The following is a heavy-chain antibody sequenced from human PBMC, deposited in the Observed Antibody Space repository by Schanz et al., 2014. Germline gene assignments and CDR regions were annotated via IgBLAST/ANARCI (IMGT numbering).Heavy chain of an antibody. CDR1: GFSIRNHD. V-gene: IGHV3-13*04. Sequence: EVQLVESGGGLVQPGGSLRLSCAASGFSIRNHDMHWVRQATGAGLEWVSAIGTAGDTFYLDSVKGRFTISRENAKNSFYLQMNSLRAGDTAVYYCARVPYGSASYWDYWGQGTLVTVSS. CDR3: ARVPYGSASYWDY. D-gene: IGHD3-10*01. J-gene: IGHJ4*02. CDR2: IGTAGDT.